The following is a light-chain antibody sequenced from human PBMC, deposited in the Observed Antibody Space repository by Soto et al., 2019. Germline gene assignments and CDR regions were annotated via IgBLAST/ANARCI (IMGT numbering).Light chain of an antibody. CDR1: QSVSSD. V-gene: IGKV3-15*01. J-gene: IGKJ4*01. CDR2: GAS. Sequence: EIVLTQSPATLSVAPGERATLSCRASQSVSSDLAWFQQKPGQAPRLLMYGASTRATGIPARFSGRGSGTEFTLTISSLQSEDFALYHCQQYTNWPLTFGGGTKVEIK. CDR3: QQYTNWPLT.